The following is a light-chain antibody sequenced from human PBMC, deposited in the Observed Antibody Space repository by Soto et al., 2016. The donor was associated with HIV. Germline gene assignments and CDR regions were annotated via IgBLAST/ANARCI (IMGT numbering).Light chain of an antibody. CDR1: QSISSW. CDR3: QQYNSYPGT. CDR2: KAS. Sequence: DIQMTQSPSTLSASVGDRVTITCRASQSISSWLAWYQQKPGKAPKLLIYKASSLESGVPSRFSGSGSGTEFTLTISSLQPDDFATYYCQQYNSYPGTFGQGTKLEIK. J-gene: IGKJ2*01. V-gene: IGKV1-5*03.